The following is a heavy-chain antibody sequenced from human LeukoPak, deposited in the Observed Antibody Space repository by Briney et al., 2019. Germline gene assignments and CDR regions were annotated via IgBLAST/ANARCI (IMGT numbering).Heavy chain of an antibody. CDR1: GFTFSSYA. V-gene: IGHV3-23*01. CDR2: ISGSGGST. Sequence: GGSLRLSCAASGFTFSSYAMSWVRQAPGKGLEWVSAISGSGGSTYYADSVKGRFTISRDNSKNTLYLQMNSLRAEDAAVYYCAKDPGYSSGWYYFDYWGQGTLVTVSS. CDR3: AKDPGYSSGWYYFDY. J-gene: IGHJ4*02. D-gene: IGHD6-19*01.